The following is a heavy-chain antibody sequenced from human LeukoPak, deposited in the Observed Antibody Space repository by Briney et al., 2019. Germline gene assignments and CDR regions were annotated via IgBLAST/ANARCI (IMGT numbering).Heavy chain of an antibody. D-gene: IGHD3-10*01. CDR2: INPNSGGT. CDR1: GYTFTGYY. CDR3: ARDTPYGSGSYSYWYFDL. J-gene: IGHJ2*01. V-gene: IGHV1-2*04. Sequence: ASVKVSCKASGYTFTGYYMHWVRQAPGQGLEWMGWINPNSGGTNYAQKFQGWVTMTRDTSISTAYMELSRLRSDDTAVYYCARDTPYGSGSYSYWYFDLWGRGTLVTVSS.